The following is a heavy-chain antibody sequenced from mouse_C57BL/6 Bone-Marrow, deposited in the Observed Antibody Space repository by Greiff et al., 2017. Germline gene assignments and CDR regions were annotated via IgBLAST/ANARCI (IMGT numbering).Heavy chain of an antibody. J-gene: IGHJ3*01. V-gene: IGHV1-50*01. CDR2: IDPSDSYT. CDR3: ASNWDWFAY. Sequence: QVQLQQPGAELVKPGASVKLSCKASGYTFTSYWMQWVKQRPGQGLEWIGEIDPSDSYTNYNQKFKGKATVTVDTSSSTAYMQLSSLTSEDSAVYYCASNWDWFAYWGQGTLVTVSA. CDR1: GYTFTSYW. D-gene: IGHD4-1*02.